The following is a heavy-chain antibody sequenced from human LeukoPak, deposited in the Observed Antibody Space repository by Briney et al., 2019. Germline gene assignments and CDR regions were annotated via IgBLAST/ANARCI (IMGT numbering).Heavy chain of an antibody. CDR1: GGSFSGYY. Sequence: SETLSLTCAVYGGSFSGYYWSWIRQPPGKGLEWIGEINHSGSTNYNPSLKSRVTISVDTSKNQFSLKLSSVTAADTAVYYCARGRAWGGYYTDYWGQGTLVTVSS. V-gene: IGHV4-34*01. J-gene: IGHJ4*02. D-gene: IGHD3-3*01. CDR2: INHSGST. CDR3: ARGRAWGGYYTDY.